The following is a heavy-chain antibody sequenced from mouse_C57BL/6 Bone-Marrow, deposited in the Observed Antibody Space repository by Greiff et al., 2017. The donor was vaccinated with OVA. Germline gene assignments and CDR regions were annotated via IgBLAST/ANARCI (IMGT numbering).Heavy chain of an antibody. CDR2: IYIGNGYT. CDR3: ARDETGRGDY. Sequence: VQLKESGAELVRPGSSVKMSCKTSGYTFTSYGINWVKQRPGQGLEWIGYIYIGNGYTEYNAKFKGKATLTSDTSSITAYMQLSSLTSEDSAIYFCARDETGRGDYWGQGTSVTVSS. J-gene: IGHJ4*01. V-gene: IGHV1-58*01. CDR1: GYTFTSYG. D-gene: IGHD4-1*01.